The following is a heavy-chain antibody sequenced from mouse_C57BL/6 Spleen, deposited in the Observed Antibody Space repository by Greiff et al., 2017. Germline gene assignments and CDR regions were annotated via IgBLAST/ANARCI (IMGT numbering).Heavy chain of an antibody. Sequence: VQGVESGPGLVQPSQSLSITCTVSGFSLTSYGVHWVRQSPGKGLEWLGVIWSGGSTDYNAAFISRLSISKDNSKSQVFFKMNSLQADDTAIYYCARNPLYYGSSPYYAMDYWGQGTSVTVSS. CDR1: GFSLTSYG. D-gene: IGHD1-1*01. J-gene: IGHJ4*01. V-gene: IGHV2-2*01. CDR2: IWSGGST. CDR3: ARNPLYYGSSPYYAMDY.